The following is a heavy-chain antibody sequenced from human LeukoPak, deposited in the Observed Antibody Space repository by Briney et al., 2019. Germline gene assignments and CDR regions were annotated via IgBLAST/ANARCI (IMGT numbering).Heavy chain of an antibody. Sequence: GGSLRLSCAASGFTFSSYWMSWVRQAPGKGLEWVANIKQDGSEKYYVDSVKGRFTISRDNDKNSLYLQMNSLRAEDTAVYYCARRGYYDFWSGLDAFDIWGQGTMVTVSS. CDR1: GFTFSSYW. CDR3: ARRGYYDFWSGLDAFDI. V-gene: IGHV3-7*01. CDR2: IKQDGSEK. J-gene: IGHJ3*02. D-gene: IGHD3-3*01.